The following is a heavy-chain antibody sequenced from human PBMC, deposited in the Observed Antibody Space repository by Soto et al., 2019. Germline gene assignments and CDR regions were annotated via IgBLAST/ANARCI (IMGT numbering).Heavy chain of an antibody. CDR3: AKSVVVMYSSGLNTVYYYYYGMDV. CDR2: ISGSSGST. J-gene: IGHJ6*02. V-gene: IGHV3-23*01. Sequence: PGGSLRLSCAASGFTFSSYAMSWVRQTPGKDLEYVSAISGSSGSTYYADSVKGRFTISRDNSKNTLYLQMNSLRAEDTAVYYCAKSVVVMYSSGLNTVYYYYYGMDVWGQGTTVTVSS. CDR1: GFTFSSYA. D-gene: IGHD6-19*01.